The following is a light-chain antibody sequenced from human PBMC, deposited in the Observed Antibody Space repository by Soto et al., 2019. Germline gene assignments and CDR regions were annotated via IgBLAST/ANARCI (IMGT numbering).Light chain of an antibody. Sequence: DIQMTQSPSTLSASVGERVTITFRASQSISNWLAWYQQKPGKAPKLLIYKASSLESGVPSRFSGSGSGTEFTLTISSLQPDDFGTYYCQEYNSYWPFGQGTKVDIK. J-gene: IGKJ1*01. CDR3: QEYNSYWP. CDR2: KAS. V-gene: IGKV1-5*03. CDR1: QSISNW.